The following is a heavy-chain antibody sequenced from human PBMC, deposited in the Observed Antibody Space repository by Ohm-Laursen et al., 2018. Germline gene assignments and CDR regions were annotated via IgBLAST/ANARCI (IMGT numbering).Heavy chain of an antibody. Sequence: GASVKVFCKASGYTFTTHYIHWVRQAPGQGLEWMGIINPSGGSTKYAQKFQGRVTMTRDTSTSTVYMELSSLRSEDTAVYYCARDLGLVGTNWGYYFNYWGQGTLVTVSS. CDR3: ARDLGLVGTNWGYYFNY. CDR1: GYTFTTHY. V-gene: IGHV1-46*01. CDR2: INPSGGST. J-gene: IGHJ4*02. D-gene: IGHD7-27*01.